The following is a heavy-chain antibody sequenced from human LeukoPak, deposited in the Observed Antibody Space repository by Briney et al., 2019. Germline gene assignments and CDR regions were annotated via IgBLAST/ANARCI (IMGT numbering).Heavy chain of an antibody. V-gene: IGHV4-4*07. J-gene: IGHJ6*03. Sequence: SETLSLTCTVSGGSISSYFCTWIRQPAGQGLDWIGRIYSNGITNYNPSLKSRVTMSIDTSKKEFSLKLSSVTAADTAIYYCASSSNFYYYYMDVWGKGTTVTVSS. CDR3: ASSSNFYYYYMDV. CDR2: IYSNGIT. CDR1: GGSISSYF.